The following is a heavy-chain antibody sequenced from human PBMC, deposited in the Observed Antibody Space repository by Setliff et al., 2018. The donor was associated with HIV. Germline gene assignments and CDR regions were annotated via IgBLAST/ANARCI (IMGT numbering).Heavy chain of an antibody. CDR2: IYKSGTT. J-gene: IGHJ4*02. CDR1: GGSVNSYH. D-gene: IGHD2-21*02. CDR3: GGLSETAMASFDS. Sequence: TLSLPCSVSGGSVNSYHWSWIRQPPGKGLEWIGYIYKSGTTNYSPSLKSRVTISAGPSKNQFSLKLPSVTAADTAVYYCGGLSETAMASFDSWGQGILVTVSS. V-gene: IGHV4-59*08.